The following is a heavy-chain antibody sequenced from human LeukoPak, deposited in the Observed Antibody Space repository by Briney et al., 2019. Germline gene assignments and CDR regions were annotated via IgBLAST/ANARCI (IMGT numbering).Heavy chain of an antibody. CDR2: IIPIFGTA. Sequence: SVKVSCKASGGTFSSYAISWVRQAPGQGLEWMGGIIPIFGTANYAQKFQGRVTITADESTSTAYMELSSLRSEDTAVYYCARDKSASPNCSSTSCYAPYYYYGMDVWGQGTTVTVSS. J-gene: IGHJ6*02. D-gene: IGHD2-2*01. CDR3: ARDKSASPNCSSTSCYAPYYYYGMDV. V-gene: IGHV1-69*01. CDR1: GGTFSSYA.